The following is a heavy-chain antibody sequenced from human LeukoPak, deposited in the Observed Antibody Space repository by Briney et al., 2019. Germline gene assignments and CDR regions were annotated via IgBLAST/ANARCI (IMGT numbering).Heavy chain of an antibody. D-gene: IGHD6-6*01. CDR3: AKSRYSSSVGDAFDI. V-gene: IGHV3-30*02. Sequence: PGGSLRLSCAASGFTFSSYGMHWVRQAPGKGLEWVAFIRYDGSNKYYADSVKGRFTISRDNSKNTLYLQMNSLRAEDTAVYYCAKSRYSSSVGDAFDIWGQGTMVTVSS. J-gene: IGHJ3*02. CDR2: IRYDGSNK. CDR1: GFTFSSYG.